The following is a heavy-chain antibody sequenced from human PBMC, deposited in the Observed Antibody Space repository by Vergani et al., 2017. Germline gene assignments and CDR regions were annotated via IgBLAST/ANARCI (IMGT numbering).Heavy chain of an antibody. Sequence: QVQLVQSGAEVKKPGASVKVSCKASGGTFSSYAISWVRQAPGQGLEWMGRIIPILGIENYAQKFQGRVTITADKSTSTAYMELSSLCSEATAVYYCAGDSPSGTLEDAFDIWGQGTMVTVSS. CDR2: IIPILGIE. V-gene: IGHV1-69*04. D-gene: IGHD1-26*01. CDR3: AGDSPSGTLEDAFDI. J-gene: IGHJ3*02. CDR1: GGTFSSYA.